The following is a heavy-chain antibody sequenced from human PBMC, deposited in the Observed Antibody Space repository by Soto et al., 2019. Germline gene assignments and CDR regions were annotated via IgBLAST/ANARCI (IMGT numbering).Heavy chain of an antibody. CDR2: INPSGGST. J-gene: IGHJ3*02. Sequence: VKVSCKASGYTFTSYYMHWVRQAPGQGLEWMGIINPSGGSTSYAQKFQGRVTMTRDTSTSTVYMELSSLRSEDTAVYYCARGALNYYDSSGNPNGAFDIWGQGTMVTVSS. CDR3: ARGALNYYDSSGNPNGAFDI. V-gene: IGHV1-46*01. D-gene: IGHD3-22*01. CDR1: GYTFTSYY.